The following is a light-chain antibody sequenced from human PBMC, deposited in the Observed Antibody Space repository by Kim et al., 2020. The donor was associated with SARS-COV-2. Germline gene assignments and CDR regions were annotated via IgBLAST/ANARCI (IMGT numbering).Light chain of an antibody. V-gene: IGLV3-25*03. J-gene: IGLJ1*01. CDR3: QSADGSGTYV. CDR2: KDN. CDR1: TLPEKQ. Sequence: SYELTQPPSLSVSPGQTARITCSGDTLPEKQTYWYQQKSGQAPLRVIYKDNERPSGIPGRFSGSSSGTTVTLTISGVQAEDDADYYCQSADGSGTYVFGTGTKVTVL.